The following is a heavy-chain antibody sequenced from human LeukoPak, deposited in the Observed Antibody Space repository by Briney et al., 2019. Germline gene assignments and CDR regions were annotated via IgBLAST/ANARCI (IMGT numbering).Heavy chain of an antibody. V-gene: IGHV3-9*01. J-gene: IGHJ4*02. CDR2: ISWNSANI. D-gene: IGHD2-2*01. CDR3: AKDMFYCSSNSCSLDTNGLDY. Sequence: GWSLRLSCAASGFTFDAHAMHWVRQAPGRGLEWVSGISWNSANIGYADSVRGRFTISRDNAKNSLYLQVNSLRAEDAALYYCAKDMFYCSSNSCSLDTNGLDYWGRGTLVTVSS. CDR1: GFTFDAHA.